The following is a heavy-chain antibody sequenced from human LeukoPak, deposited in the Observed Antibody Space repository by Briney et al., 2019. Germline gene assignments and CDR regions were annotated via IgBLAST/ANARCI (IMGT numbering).Heavy chain of an antibody. D-gene: IGHD2-2*02. CDR2: IRSRVDGGTV. CDR3: TTEGVFSASIRV. J-gene: IGHJ6*02. Sequence: GGSLRLSCAASRFTFSSYAMSWVRQAPGKGLEWVGRIRSRVDGGTVDYAAPVKGRVTISRDESENTLYLQMNSLKTEDTAVYYCTTEGVFSASIRVWGQGTTVTVSS. V-gene: IGHV3-15*01. CDR1: RFTFSSYA.